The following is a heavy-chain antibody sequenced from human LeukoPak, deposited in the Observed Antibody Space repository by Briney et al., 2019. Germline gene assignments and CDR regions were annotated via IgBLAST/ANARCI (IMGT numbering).Heavy chain of an antibody. CDR3: ARRAGAYSHPYDY. V-gene: IGHV3-53*01. CDR1: GFTFSSNS. CDR2: IYSDNT. J-gene: IGHJ4*02. Sequence: GGSLRLSCTVSGFTFSSNSMSWVRQAPGKGLEWVSFIYSDNTHYSDSVRGRFTISRDNSKNTLYLQMNSLRAEDTAVYYCARRAGAYSHPYDYWGQGTLVTVSS. D-gene: IGHD4/OR15-4a*01.